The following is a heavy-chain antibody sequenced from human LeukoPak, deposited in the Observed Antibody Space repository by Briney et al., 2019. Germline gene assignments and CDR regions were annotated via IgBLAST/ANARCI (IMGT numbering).Heavy chain of an antibody. V-gene: IGHV4-59*10. D-gene: IGHD6-19*01. CDR1: GGSFSGYY. Sequence: PSETLSLTCAVYGGSFSGYYWSWIRQPAGKGLEWIGRIYTSGSTNYNPSLKSRVTMSVDTSKNQFSLKLSSVTAADTAVYYCARGFWVGGWSDDAFDIWGQGTMVTVSS. CDR3: ARGFWVGGWSDDAFDI. CDR2: IYTSGST. J-gene: IGHJ3*02.